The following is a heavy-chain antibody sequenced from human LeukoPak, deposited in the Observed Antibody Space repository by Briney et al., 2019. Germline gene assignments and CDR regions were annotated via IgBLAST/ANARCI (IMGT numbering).Heavy chain of an antibody. V-gene: IGHV4-4*02. J-gene: IGHJ1*01. D-gene: IGHD6-19*01. CDR3: ASRIAVAAYGGLQH. CDR1: GGSISSSNW. CDR2: IYHSGST. Sequence: PSETLSLTCAVSGGSISSSNWWSWLRQPPGKGLEWMGEIYHSGSTNYNPSLKSRVTISVDKSKNQFSLKLSSVTAADTAVYYCASRIAVAAYGGLQHWGQGTLVTVSS.